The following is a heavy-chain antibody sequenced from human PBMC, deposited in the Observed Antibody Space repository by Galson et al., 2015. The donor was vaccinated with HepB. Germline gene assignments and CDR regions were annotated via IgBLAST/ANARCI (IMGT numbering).Heavy chain of an antibody. Sequence: SLRLSCAASGFPFSTYAMHWVRQAPGKGLVWVAAILYDDSHKYYEDSVKGRFTVSRDNSKKTLYLEMNNLRAEDTAVYYCARERKVPGYHYGMDVWGQGTTVTVSS. CDR3: ARERKVPGYHYGMDV. D-gene: IGHD2-2*01. CDR1: GFPFSTYA. CDR2: ILYDDSHK. V-gene: IGHV3-30*04. J-gene: IGHJ6*02.